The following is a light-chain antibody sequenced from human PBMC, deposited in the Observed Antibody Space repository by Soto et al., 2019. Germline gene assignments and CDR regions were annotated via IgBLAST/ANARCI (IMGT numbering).Light chain of an antibody. Sequence: QSALTQPDSVSASPGQSITISCTGTRSDVGNYNLVSWYQQHPGKAHKLIIYGGTERPSGVSNRFSGSKSGNTASLTISGLQPEDEAVYYCCSYAGASTYVFGTGTKLTFL. J-gene: IGLJ1*01. CDR2: GGT. CDR1: RSDVGNYNL. V-gene: IGLV2-23*01. CDR3: CSYAGASTYV.